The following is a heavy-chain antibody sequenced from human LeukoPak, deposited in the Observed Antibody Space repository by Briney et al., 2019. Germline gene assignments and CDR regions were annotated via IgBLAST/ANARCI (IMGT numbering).Heavy chain of an antibody. Sequence: GGSLRLSCAASGITFSRDWMYWVRQAPGKGLVWISRINSDGSTTTYADSVKGRFTISRDNAKNTLYLEMNSLRAEDTAVYYCARDVSTAGVNWGQGTLVTVSS. CDR1: GITFSRDW. CDR3: ARDVSTAGVN. V-gene: IGHV3-74*01. J-gene: IGHJ4*02. D-gene: IGHD6-13*01. CDR2: INSDGSTT.